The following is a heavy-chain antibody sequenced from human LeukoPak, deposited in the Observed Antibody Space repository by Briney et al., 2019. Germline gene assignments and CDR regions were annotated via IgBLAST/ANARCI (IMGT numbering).Heavy chain of an antibody. CDR2: ITDSGGNT. CDR3: ARAGHCTNGICYTADFDY. J-gene: IGHJ4*02. D-gene: IGHD2-8*01. Sequence: GGSLRLSCAASGFTFSTYAMSWVRQAPGKGLEWVSAITDSGGNTYYAAPVKGRFNISRDNSKNTLYLQMNSLRAEDTAVYYCARAGHCTNGICYTADFDYWGQGTLVTVSS. V-gene: IGHV3-23*01. CDR1: GFTFSTYA.